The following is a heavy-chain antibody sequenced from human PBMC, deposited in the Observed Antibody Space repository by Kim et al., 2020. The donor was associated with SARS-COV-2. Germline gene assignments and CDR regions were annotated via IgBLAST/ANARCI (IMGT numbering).Heavy chain of an antibody. CDR2: INSHGSST. CDR1: GFTFSTYW. V-gene: IGHV3-74*01. CDR3: AKPIAVTGTGGGDP. J-gene: IGHJ5*02. Sequence: GGSLRLSCAASGFTFSTYWMHWVRQAPGKGLVWVSRINSHGSSTSYADSVQGRFTISRDNAKNTLYLHMNSLRVEDTAVYYCAKPIAVTGTGGGDPWGQGTLVTVSS. D-gene: IGHD6-19*01.